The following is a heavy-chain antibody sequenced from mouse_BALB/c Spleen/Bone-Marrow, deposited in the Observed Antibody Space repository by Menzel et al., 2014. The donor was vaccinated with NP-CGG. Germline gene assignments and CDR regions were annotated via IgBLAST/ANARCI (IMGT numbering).Heavy chain of an antibody. V-gene: IGHV5-9-2*01. CDR1: GFTFSNYG. Sequence: DVQLQESGGGLVKSGGSLKLSCAASGFTFSNYGMSWVRQTPEKRLEWVATISGGGSYTFYSDSVKGRFTISRDNAKNNLYVQLSSLRSEDTAVYYCARQAYYDQTEVSFVYWGQGTLVTVSA. J-gene: IGHJ3*01. CDR3: ARQAYYDQTEVSFVY. D-gene: IGHD2-4*01. CDR2: ISGGGSYT.